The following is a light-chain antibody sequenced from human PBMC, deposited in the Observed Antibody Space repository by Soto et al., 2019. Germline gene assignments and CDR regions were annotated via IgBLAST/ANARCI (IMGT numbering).Light chain of an antibody. V-gene: IGKV1D-12*01. Sequence: DIEMTQSPSSVSASVGDRVTITCRASHSISTSLAWYQHKPGKAPKLLIYDASSLQSDVPGRFSGSGSGSDFSLTISSLQPEDFATYYCQQANSLPLTFGGGTKVEIK. CDR3: QQANSLPLT. CDR1: HSISTS. J-gene: IGKJ4*01. CDR2: DAS.